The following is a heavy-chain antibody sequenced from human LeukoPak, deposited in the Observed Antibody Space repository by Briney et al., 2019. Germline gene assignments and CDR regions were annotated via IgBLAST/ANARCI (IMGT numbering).Heavy chain of an antibody. Sequence: PGGSLRLSCAASGFIVTNAWMNWVRQAPGKGLEWVGRIQSKTDGGKTDYAAPVKGRFTISRDDSKNTLYPQINSLKTEDTAIYYCTTGIRGDWGQGTLVTVSS. V-gene: IGHV3-15*07. CDR1: GFIVTNAW. CDR3: TTGIRGD. D-gene: IGHD3-3*02. CDR2: IQSKTDGGKT. J-gene: IGHJ4*02.